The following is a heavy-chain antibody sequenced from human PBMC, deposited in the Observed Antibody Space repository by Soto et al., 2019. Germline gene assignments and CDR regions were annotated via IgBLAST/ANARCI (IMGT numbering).Heavy chain of an antibody. V-gene: IGHV2-5*01. J-gene: IGHJ4*02. CDR3: ARAYTYDFDH. CDR1: GFSFGVSGVG. D-gene: IGHD2-21*01. CDR2: VFWNDDK. Sequence: QITLKESGPTLVKPTQTLTLTCTFSGFSFGVSGVGVGWIRQPPGRALEWLGLVFWNDDKRYSPSLESRLTLSKDTTNTQVVLTVTNLYPGDTGTYYCARAYTYDFDHWGQGTLVTVSS.